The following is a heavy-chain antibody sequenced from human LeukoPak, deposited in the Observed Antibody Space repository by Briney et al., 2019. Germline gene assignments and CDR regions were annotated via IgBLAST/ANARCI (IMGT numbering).Heavy chain of an antibody. J-gene: IGHJ4*02. V-gene: IGHV1-18*01. Sequence: ASVRVSCKTSGYIFTNYGVSWVRQAPGQGLEWMGWINVYNGHTIYAQEFQGRVTLTTDTSTSTAHMDLRSLRSNDTAVYYCVRDSDHAPDYWGQGTLVTVSS. CDR2: INVYNGHT. CDR1: GYIFTNYG. CDR3: VRDSDHAPDY. D-gene: IGHD3-10*01.